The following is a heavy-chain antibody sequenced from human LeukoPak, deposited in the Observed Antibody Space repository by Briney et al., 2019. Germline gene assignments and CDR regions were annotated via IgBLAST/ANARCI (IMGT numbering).Heavy chain of an antibody. V-gene: IGHV1-2*02. D-gene: IGHD4-17*01. Sequence: ASVKVSCKASGYTFTGYYMHWVRQAPGQGLEWMGWISPNSGGTNYAQKFQGRVTMTRDTSISTAYMELSRLRSDDTAVYYCARDSTVTTLPFDPWGQGTLVTVSS. CDR3: ARDSTVTTLPFDP. CDR1: GYTFTGYY. J-gene: IGHJ5*02. CDR2: ISPNSGGT.